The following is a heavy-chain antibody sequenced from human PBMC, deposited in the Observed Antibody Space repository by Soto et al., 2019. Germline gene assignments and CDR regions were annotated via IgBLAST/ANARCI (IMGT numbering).Heavy chain of an antibody. D-gene: IGHD4-17*01. CDR1: GGTFSSYA. CDR2: IIPIFGTA. J-gene: IGHJ6*02. CDR3: ARVPYGDVRNYYGMDV. V-gene: IGHV1-69*12. Sequence: QVQLVQSGAEVKKPGSSVMVSCKASGGTFSSYAISWVRQAPGQGLEWMGGIIPIFGTATYAQKFQGRVTITADESTSTAYREPSSLRSEDTAVYYCARVPYGDVRNYYGMDVWGQGTTVTFSS.